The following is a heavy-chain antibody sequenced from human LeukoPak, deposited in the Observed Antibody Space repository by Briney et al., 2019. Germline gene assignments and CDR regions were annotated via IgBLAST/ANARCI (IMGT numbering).Heavy chain of an antibody. D-gene: IGHD3-16*01. J-gene: IGHJ3*02. V-gene: IGHV4-59*01. Sequence: SETLSLTCTVSGGSISSYYWSWIRQPPGKGLEWIGYIYYSGSTNYNPSLKSRVTISVDTSKNQFSLELSSVTAADTAVYYCARWRGYAFDIWGQGTMVTVSS. CDR2: IYYSGST. CDR3: ARWRGYAFDI. CDR1: GGSISSYY.